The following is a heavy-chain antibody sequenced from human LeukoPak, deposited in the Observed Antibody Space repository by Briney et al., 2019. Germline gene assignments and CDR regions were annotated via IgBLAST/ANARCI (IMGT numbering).Heavy chain of an antibody. CDR1: GGSISIYY. V-gene: IGHV4-59*01. Sequence: SETLSVTCIVSGGSISIYYWYWIRQPPGKGLEWIGHIYNSGSTDYNPSLKRRVTISADTSKNQFSLKLTSVTAADTAVYYCARDRELGSWGQGILVTVSS. D-gene: IGHD3-16*01. CDR3: ARDRELGS. J-gene: IGHJ5*02. CDR2: IYNSGST.